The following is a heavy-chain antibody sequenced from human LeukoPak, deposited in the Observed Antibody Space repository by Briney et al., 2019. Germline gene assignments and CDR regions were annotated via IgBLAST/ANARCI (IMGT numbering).Heavy chain of an antibody. CDR3: ARYEDFFGRTPFGV. CDR1: GYTFSTFG. CDR2: ISTYNGET. V-gene: IGHV1-18*01. Sequence: ASVKLSCKASGYTFSTFGISWVRQAPGQGLEWMGWISTYNGETYYAEKIQGRVTMTTDKSTSTVYLEVRSLRSDDTAVYYCARYEDFFGRTPFGVWGQGTLVTVSS. D-gene: IGHD3-16*01. J-gene: IGHJ4*02.